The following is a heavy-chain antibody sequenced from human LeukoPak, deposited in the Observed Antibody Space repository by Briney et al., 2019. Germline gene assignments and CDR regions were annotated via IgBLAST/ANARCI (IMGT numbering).Heavy chain of an antibody. CDR2: IIPIFGTA. Sequence: ASVKVSCKASGGTFSGYAVSWVRQAPGQGLEWMGGIIPIFGTANYAQKFQGRVTITTDESTSTAYMELSSLRSEDTAVYYCARGVAQSHYYYYMDVWGKGTTVTVSS. V-gene: IGHV1-69*05. CDR1: GGTFSGYA. J-gene: IGHJ6*03. CDR3: ARGVAQSHYYYYMDV.